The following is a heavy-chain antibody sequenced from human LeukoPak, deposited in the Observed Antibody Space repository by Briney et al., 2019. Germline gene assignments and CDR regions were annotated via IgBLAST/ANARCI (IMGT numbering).Heavy chain of an antibody. V-gene: IGHV4-38-2*02. CDR2: INHSGST. Sequence: SGTLSLTCTVSGYSISSGYYWGRIRQPPGKGLEWIGEINHSGSTNYNPSLKSRVTISIDTSKNQFSLKLSSVTAADTAVYYCARESYYYDSSGYAHLFDYWGQGTLVTVSS. D-gene: IGHD3-22*01. CDR1: GYSISSGYY. J-gene: IGHJ4*02. CDR3: ARESYYYDSSGYAHLFDY.